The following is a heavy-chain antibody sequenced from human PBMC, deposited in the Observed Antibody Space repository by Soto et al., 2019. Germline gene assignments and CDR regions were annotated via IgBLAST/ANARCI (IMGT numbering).Heavy chain of an antibody. J-gene: IGHJ4*02. D-gene: IGHD2-8*01. CDR1: GFSLSTSGVG. Sequence: SGPTLVNPTQTLTLTCSFSGFSLSTSGVGVGWIRQPPGKALEWLGIIYWDDDKRYSPSLKSRLTITKDTSKNQVVLTMTNMDPVVTATYYCAHILRVGYCTNGVCYMGAFCDYWGQGTLVTVSS. V-gene: IGHV2-5*02. CDR3: AHILRVGYCTNGVCYMGAFCDY. CDR2: IYWDDDK.